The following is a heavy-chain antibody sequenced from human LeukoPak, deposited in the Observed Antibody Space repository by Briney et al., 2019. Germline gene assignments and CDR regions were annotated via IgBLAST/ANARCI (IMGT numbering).Heavy chain of an antibody. Sequence: PSETLSLTCTVSGGSISSYYWNWIRQPPGEGLEWIGYFHYSGSTNYTPSLKSRVTISVDTSKNQFSLKLSSVTVADTAVYYCARESCSSTSCYAEAPHYYGMDVWGQASTVSVSS. J-gene: IGHJ6*02. V-gene: IGHV4-59*12. D-gene: IGHD2-2*01. CDR3: ARESCSSTSCYAEAPHYYGMDV. CDR2: FHYSGST. CDR1: GGSISSYY.